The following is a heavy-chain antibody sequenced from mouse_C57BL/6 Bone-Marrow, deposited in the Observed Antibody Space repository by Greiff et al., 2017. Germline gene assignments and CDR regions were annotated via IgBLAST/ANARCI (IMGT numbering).Heavy chain of an antibody. D-gene: IGHD2-4*01. Sequence: DVKLVESGGDLVKPGGSLKLSCAASGFTFSSYGMSWVRQTPDQRLEWVATISSGGSYTYYPDSVKGRFTISRDNAKNTLYLQMSSLKSEDTAMYYCARHRLRLFAYWGQGTLVTVSA. J-gene: IGHJ3*01. CDR2: ISSGGSYT. CDR1: GFTFSSYG. CDR3: ARHRLRLFAY. V-gene: IGHV5-6*02.